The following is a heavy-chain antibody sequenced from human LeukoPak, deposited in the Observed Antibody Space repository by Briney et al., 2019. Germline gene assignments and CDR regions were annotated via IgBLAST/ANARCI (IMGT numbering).Heavy chain of an antibody. CDR3: TKSSSSWHTPWFDP. CDR2: ISYDGSNK. Sequence: PGRSLRLSCAASGFTFSSYGMHWVRQAPGKGLEWVAVISYDGSNKYYADSVKGRFTISRDNSKNTLYLQMNSLRAEDTAVYYCTKSSSSWHTPWFDPWGQGTLVTVSS. V-gene: IGHV3-30*18. D-gene: IGHD6-13*01. J-gene: IGHJ5*02. CDR1: GFTFSSYG.